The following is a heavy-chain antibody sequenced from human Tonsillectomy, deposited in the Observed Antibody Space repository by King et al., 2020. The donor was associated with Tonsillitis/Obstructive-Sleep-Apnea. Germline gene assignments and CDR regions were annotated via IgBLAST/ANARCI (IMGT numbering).Heavy chain of an antibody. CDR2: IGTAGDT. CDR1: GFTFSSYD. Sequence: VQLVESGGGLVQPGGSLRLSCAASGFTFSSYDMHWVRHATGKGLEWVSAIGTAGDTYYPGSVKGRFTISRENAKNSLYLQMNSLRAGDTAVYYCARTRLRFLEMDVWGKGTTVTVSS. D-gene: IGHD3-3*01. V-gene: IGHV3-13*04. J-gene: IGHJ6*04. CDR3: ARTRLRFLEMDV.